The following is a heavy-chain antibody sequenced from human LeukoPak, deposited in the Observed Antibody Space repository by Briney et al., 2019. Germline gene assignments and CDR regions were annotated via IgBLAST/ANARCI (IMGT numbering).Heavy chain of an antibody. Sequence: GGSLRLSCAASGFTFSSYSMNWVRQAPGKGLEWVSSISSSSSYIYYADSVKGRFTISRDNAEHSLYLQMNSLRAEDTAVYYCARENDSGWYFVFWGQGTLVTVSS. D-gene: IGHD6-19*01. CDR1: GFTFSSYS. CDR3: ARENDSGWYFVF. V-gene: IGHV3-21*01. CDR2: ISSSSSYI. J-gene: IGHJ4*02.